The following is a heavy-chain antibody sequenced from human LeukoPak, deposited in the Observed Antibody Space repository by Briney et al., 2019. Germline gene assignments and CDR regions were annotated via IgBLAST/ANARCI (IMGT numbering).Heavy chain of an antibody. CDR1: DYTFTSYG. CDR2: INPNSGGT. V-gene: IGHV1-2*02. J-gene: IGHJ4*02. Sequence: ASVTVSCKASDYTFTSYGISWVRQAPGQGLEWMGWINPNSGGTNYAQKFQGRVTMTRDTSISTAYMELSRLRSDDTAVYYCARDGDYGDPGYWGQGTLVTVSS. CDR3: ARDGDYGDPGY. D-gene: IGHD4-17*01.